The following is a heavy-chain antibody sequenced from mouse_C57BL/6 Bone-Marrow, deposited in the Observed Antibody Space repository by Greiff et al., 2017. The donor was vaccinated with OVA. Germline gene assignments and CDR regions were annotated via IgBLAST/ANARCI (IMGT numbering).Heavy chain of an antibody. CDR1: GFTFTNSN. CDR3: ARYKGRVAVDYFDY. D-gene: IGHD1-1*01. V-gene: IGHV7-3*01. CDR2: IRNKPNGSTT. Sequence: EVQLVESGGGLVQPGDSLSLSCAASGFTFTNSNMSWFRQPPGKPLDWWAFIRNKPNGSTTEYSASVKGRFTISRDNSQIILYLQMNALRAEDSATYYCARYKGRVAVDYFDYWGQGTALTVSS. J-gene: IGHJ2*01.